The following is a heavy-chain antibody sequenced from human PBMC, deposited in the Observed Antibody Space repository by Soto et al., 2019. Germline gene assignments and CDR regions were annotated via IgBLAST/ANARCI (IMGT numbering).Heavy chain of an antibody. D-gene: IGHD3-10*01. Sequence: PGESLKISCKGSGYSFTSYWIGWVRQMPGKGLEWMGIIYPGDSDTRYSPSFQGQVTISADKSISTAYLQWSSLKASDTAMYYCARQNPRSGSPLYNWFDPWGQGTLVTVSS. CDR1: GYSFTSYW. J-gene: IGHJ5*02. V-gene: IGHV5-51*01. CDR3: ARQNPRSGSPLYNWFDP. CDR2: IYPGDSDT.